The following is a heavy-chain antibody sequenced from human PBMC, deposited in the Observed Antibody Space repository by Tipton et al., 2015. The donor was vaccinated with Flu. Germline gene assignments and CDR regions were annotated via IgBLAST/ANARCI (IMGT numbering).Heavy chain of an antibody. J-gene: IGHJ6*02. V-gene: IGHV4-39*07. CDR1: GASISSESYY. CDR3: ARDTFRYCSGASCLSDYYYYGMDV. CDR2: IYHSGST. D-gene: IGHD2-15*01. Sequence: GASISSESYYWGWIRQPPGKGLEWIGSIYHSGSTNYNPSLKSRVTISLDKSKNQFSLNLSSVTAADTAVYYCARDTFRYCSGASCLSDYYYYGMDVWGQGTTVTVSS.